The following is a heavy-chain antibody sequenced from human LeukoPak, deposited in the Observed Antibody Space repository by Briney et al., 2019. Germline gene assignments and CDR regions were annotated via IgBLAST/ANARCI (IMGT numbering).Heavy chain of an antibody. CDR1: GGSFSGYY. CDR3: ATDGMVRGPDAWFDS. Sequence: SETLSLTCAVYGGSFSGYYWSWIRQPPGKGLEWIGEINHSGSTNYNPSLKSRVTMSVDTSKNQFSLKLSSVTAADTAVYYCATDGMVRGPDAWFDSWGQGTLVTVSS. CDR2: INHSGST. D-gene: IGHD3-10*01. V-gene: IGHV4-34*01. J-gene: IGHJ5*01.